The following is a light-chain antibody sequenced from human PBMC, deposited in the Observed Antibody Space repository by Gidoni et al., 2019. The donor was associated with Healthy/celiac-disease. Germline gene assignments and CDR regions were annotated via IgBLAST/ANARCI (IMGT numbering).Light chain of an antibody. CDR1: QSISSY. J-gene: IGKJ1*01. CDR2: AAS. CDR3: QQSYSRT. Sequence: MTQSPSSLSASVGDRVTITCRASQSISSYLNWYQQKPGKAPKLLIYAASSLQSGVPSRFSGSGSGTDFTLTISSLQPEDFATYYCQQSYSRTFGQXTKVEIK. V-gene: IGKV1-39*01.